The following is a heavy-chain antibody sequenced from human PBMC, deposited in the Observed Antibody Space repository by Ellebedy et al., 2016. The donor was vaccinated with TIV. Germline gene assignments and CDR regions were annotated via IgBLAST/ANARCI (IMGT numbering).Heavy chain of an antibody. D-gene: IGHD2-21*02. CDR3: ARRIVGVTDNWFDP. Sequence: MPSETLSLTCTVSGCSISSYYWSWIRQPPGKGLEWIGYIYYSGSTNYNPSLKSRVTISVDTSKNQFSLKLSSVTAADTAVYYCARRIVGVTDNWFDPWGQGTLVTVSS. J-gene: IGHJ5*02. CDR2: IYYSGST. V-gene: IGHV4-59*01. CDR1: GCSISSYY.